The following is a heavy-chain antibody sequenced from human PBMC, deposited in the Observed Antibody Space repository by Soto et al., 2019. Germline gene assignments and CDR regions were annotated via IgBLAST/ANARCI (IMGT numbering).Heavy chain of an antibody. CDR2: IYYSGST. CDR1: GGSISSYY. D-gene: IGHD2-15*01. J-gene: IGHJ4*02. V-gene: IGHV4-59*01. Sequence: PSETLSLTCTVSGGSISSYYWSWIRQPPGKGLEWIGYIYYSGSTNYNPSLNSRVTISVDTSKNQFSLKLSSVTAADTAVYYCAREVVYYFDYWGQGALVTVSS. CDR3: AREVVYYFDY.